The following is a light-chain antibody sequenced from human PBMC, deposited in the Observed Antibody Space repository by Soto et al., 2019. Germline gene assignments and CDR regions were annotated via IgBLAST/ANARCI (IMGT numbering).Light chain of an antibody. Sequence: DIQMTHSPYTLSASVGDRCTSTCRSSQSISSWFAWYHQKPGKAPKLVIYDSSSLESGVPTRFSGSGSRTEVTLTISSLQPDDFATYCCQQYNSYFVTFCHWTKVDI. CDR2: DSS. CDR3: QQYNSYFVT. CDR1: QSISSW. V-gene: IGKV1-5*01. J-gene: IGKJ1*01.